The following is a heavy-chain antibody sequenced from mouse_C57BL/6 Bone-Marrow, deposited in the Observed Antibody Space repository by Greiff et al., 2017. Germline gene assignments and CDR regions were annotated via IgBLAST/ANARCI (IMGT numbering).Heavy chain of an antibody. J-gene: IGHJ2*01. CDR2: INPNNGGT. D-gene: IGHD2-3*01. CDR3: ARDGYYFDY. V-gene: IGHV1-26*01. CDR1: GYTFTDYY. Sequence: EVQLQQSGPELVKPGASVKISCKASGYTFTDYYMNWVKQSHGKSLEWSGDINPNNGGTSYNQKFKGKATLTVDKSSSTAYMELRSLTSEDSAVYYCARDGYYFDYWGQGTTLTVSS.